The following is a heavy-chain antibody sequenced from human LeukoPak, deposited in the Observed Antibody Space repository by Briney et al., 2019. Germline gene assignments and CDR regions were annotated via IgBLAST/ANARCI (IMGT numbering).Heavy chain of an antibody. V-gene: IGHV1-2*02. CDR2: INPNSGGT. D-gene: IGHD3-22*01. CDR3: ARESYDSSAYYATYFFDY. Sequence: ASVMVSCKASGYTFTGYYVHWVRQAPGQGLEWLAWINPNSGGTNYAQKFQGRVTMTRDTSITTAYLELNSLRSDDTDVYYCARESYDSSAYYATYFFDYWGQGTLVTVSS. J-gene: IGHJ4*02. CDR1: GYTFTGYY.